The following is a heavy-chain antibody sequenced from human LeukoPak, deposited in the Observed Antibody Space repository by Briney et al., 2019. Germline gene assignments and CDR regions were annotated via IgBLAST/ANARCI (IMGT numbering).Heavy chain of an antibody. J-gene: IGHJ3*02. V-gene: IGHV1-46*01. CDR2: INPSGGST. CDR3: ARHYLGPRSGDSTGYYPPNGFDI. D-gene: IGHD3-22*01. CDR1: GYTFTRYY. Sequence: GASVKVSCKASGYTFTRYYMHWVRQAPAQGLEWMGIINPSGGSTTYAQKFQGRLTMTRDMSTSTVYMELSSLRSEDTAVYYCARHYLGPRSGDSTGYYPPNGFDIWGQGTMVTVSS.